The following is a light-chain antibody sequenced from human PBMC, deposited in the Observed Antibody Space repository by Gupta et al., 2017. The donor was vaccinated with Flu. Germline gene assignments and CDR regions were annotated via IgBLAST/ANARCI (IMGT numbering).Light chain of an antibody. J-gene: IGKJ1*01. V-gene: IGKV2-30*01. CDR1: QSLLYSNGNTY. Sequence: ISCRSSQSLLYSNGNTYLHWFQQRPGQSPKRLIYLVSNRASGVPDRFSGSGSGTDFTLKISRVEAEDVGIYYCMQGAQRPWAFGQGTRVEIK. CDR3: MQGAQRPWA. CDR2: LVS.